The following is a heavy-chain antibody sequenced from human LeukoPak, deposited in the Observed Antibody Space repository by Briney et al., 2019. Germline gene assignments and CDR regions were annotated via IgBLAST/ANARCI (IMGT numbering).Heavy chain of an antibody. CDR1: GGSISSYY. CDR2: IYYSGST. J-gene: IGHJ4*02. Sequence: SETLSLTCTVSGGSISSYYWSWIRQPPGKGLEWIGYIYYSGSTNYNPSLKSRVTISVDTSKNQFSLKLSSVTAADTAVYYCARGILRCPDYWGQGTLVTVSS. CDR3: ARGILRCPDY. D-gene: IGHD4-17*01. V-gene: IGHV4-59*01.